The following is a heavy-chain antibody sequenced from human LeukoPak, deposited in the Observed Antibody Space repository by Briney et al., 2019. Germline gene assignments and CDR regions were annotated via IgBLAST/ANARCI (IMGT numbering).Heavy chain of an antibody. CDR2: INQDGSET. J-gene: IGHJ4*02. D-gene: IGHD3-10*01. Sequence: GRSLRLSCAGSEFIFGAYWMTWVRQAPGKGLEWVAHINQDGSETYYMDSVKGRFTISRDNAKKSVFLQMNSLTAEDTALYYCVRSLQKFGTRDYWGQGTLVTVSS. CDR3: VRSLQKFGTRDY. CDR1: EFIFGAYW. V-gene: IGHV3-7*01.